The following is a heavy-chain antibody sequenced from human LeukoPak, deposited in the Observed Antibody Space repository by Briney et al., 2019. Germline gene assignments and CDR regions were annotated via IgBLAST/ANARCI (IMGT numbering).Heavy chain of an antibody. V-gene: IGHV3-30*18. J-gene: IGHJ6*03. D-gene: IGHD6-6*01. CDR1: GFTFSSYG. Sequence: GGSLRLSCAASGFTFSSYGMHWVRQAPGKGLEWVAVISYDGSNKYYADSVKGRFTISRDNSKNTLYLQMNSLRAEGTAVYYCAKGTVAPPGSVVEYYYYYMDVWGKGTTVTVSS. CDR3: AKGTVAPPGSVVEYYYYYMDV. CDR2: ISYDGSNK.